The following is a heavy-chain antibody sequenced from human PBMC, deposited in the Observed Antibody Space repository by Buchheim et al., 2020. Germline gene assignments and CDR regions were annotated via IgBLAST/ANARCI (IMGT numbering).Heavy chain of an antibody. J-gene: IGHJ6*02. CDR2: TDSDGSST. CDR3: VRDWYGMDV. V-gene: IGHV3-74*01. CDR1: GFTFSNFW. Sequence: QLVESGGGLVQPGGSLRLSCAASGFTFSNFWMHWVRQAPGKGLVWVSRTDSDGSSTDYADSVKGRFTISRDNAKNTLYLQMNSLRPEDTAVYFYVRDWYGMDVWGRGTT.